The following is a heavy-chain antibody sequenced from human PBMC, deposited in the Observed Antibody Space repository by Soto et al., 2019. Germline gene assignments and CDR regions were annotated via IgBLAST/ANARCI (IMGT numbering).Heavy chain of an antibody. CDR3: ARESSTPYYCACSMVA. Sequence: QVQLVQSGAEVTKPGSSVKVSCRASGGTFSSYAVSWVRQAPGQGLEWLGVIIPLLNTPRYVQKFQGSVTITADASATTPYTELSSLRSEDTGVYYCARESSTPYYCACSMVAWRQGTTVTVSS. V-gene: IGHV1-69*01. D-gene: IGHD3-10*01. CDR1: GGTFSSYA. J-gene: IGHJ6*02. CDR2: IIPLLNTP.